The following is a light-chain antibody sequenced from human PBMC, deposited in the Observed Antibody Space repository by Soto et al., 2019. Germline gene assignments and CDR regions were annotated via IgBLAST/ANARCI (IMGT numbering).Light chain of an antibody. Sequence: QSVLTHPASVSGSPGQSITISCTGTSSDVGGYNYVSWYQQHPGKAPKLMIYDVSNRPSGVSNRFSGSKSGNTASLTISGLQAEDEADYYCSSYTSSSTLDPYVFGTGTKVTVL. V-gene: IGLV2-14*01. CDR2: DVS. J-gene: IGLJ1*01. CDR3: SSYTSSSTLDPYV. CDR1: SSDVGGYNY.